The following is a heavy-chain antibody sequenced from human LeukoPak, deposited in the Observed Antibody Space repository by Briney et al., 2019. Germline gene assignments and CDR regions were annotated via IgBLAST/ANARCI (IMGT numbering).Heavy chain of an antibody. CDR3: ARGRAGYYFDY. Sequence: PGGSLRLSCAASGFTFSSNWMHWVRQVPGKGLVWVSRINSDGSSTAYADSVQGRFTISRDNAKNTLYLQLNSLRAEDTAVYYCARGRAGYYFDYWGQGTLVTVSS. J-gene: IGHJ4*02. V-gene: IGHV3-74*03. CDR2: INSDGSST. CDR1: GFTFSSNW.